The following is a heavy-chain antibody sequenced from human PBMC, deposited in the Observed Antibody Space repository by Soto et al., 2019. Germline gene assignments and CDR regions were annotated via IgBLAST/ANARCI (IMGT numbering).Heavy chain of an antibody. Sequence: QGLEWMGGIIPIFGTANYAQKFQGRVTITADESTSTAYMELSSLRSEDTAVYYCARDFGIRRGWYQFSYYGMDVWGQATTVTVSS. J-gene: IGHJ6*02. D-gene: IGHD6-19*01. V-gene: IGHV1-69*01. CDR3: ARDFGIRRGWYQFSYYGMDV. CDR2: IIPIFGTA.